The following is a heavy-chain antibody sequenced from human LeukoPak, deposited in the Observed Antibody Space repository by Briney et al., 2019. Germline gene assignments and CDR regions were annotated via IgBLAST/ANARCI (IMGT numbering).Heavy chain of an antibody. CDR2: IGKDGSGN. CDR1: GFSLSRYW. Sequence: HPGGSLRLSCAASGFSLSRYWMSWVRQAPGQGLEWVANIGKDGSGNHYADSVKGRFTISRDNAKNSLYLQMNSLRADDTAVYYCARDLDYYATDYWGQGTLVTVSS. V-gene: IGHV3-7*01. CDR3: ARDLDYYATDY. D-gene: IGHD3/OR15-3a*01. J-gene: IGHJ4*02.